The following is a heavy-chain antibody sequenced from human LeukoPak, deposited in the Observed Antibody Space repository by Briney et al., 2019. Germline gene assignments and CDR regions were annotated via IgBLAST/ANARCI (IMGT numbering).Heavy chain of an antibody. Sequence: GGSLRLSCAASGFTFSSYAMHWVRQAPGKGLEWVAVISYDGSNKYYADSVKGRFTISGDNSKNTLYLQMNSLRAEDTAVYYCARNSGSYYNKYFQHWGQGTLVTVSS. D-gene: IGHD1-26*01. CDR2: ISYDGSNK. V-gene: IGHV3-30-3*01. CDR3: ARNSGSYYNKYFQH. CDR1: GFTFSSYA. J-gene: IGHJ1*01.